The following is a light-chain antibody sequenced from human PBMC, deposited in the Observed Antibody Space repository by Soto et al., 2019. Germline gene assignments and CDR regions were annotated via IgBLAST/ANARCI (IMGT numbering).Light chain of an antibody. CDR2: AES. CDR1: QNIDNY. CDR3: QQSSSSPPIT. J-gene: IGKJ5*01. V-gene: IGKV1-39*01. Sequence: DIQLTQSPSSLSASLGDRVTISCRASQNIDNYLHWYQQKSGKAPVALIYAESVLRDGVSSRFSGRGYGTEFTLTINNLQPEDFATYYCQQSSSSPPITFGQGTRLDI.